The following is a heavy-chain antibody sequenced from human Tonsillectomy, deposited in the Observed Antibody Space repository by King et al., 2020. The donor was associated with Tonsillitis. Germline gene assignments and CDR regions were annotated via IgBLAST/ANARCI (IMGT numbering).Heavy chain of an antibody. CDR1: GGTFSGYA. CDR2: VIPIFGTT. D-gene: IGHD2-2*01. J-gene: IGHJ6*02. CDR3: ARDIVPAAYPQDYYSMDV. V-gene: IGHV1-69*01. Sequence: QLVQSGAEVKKPGSSVKVSCKASGGTFSGYAISWVRQAPGQGLEWMGGVIPIFGTTNYAQKFQGRVTITADESTNTAYMELSSLRSEDTAVYYCARDIVPAAYPQDYYSMDVWGQGTTVTVSS.